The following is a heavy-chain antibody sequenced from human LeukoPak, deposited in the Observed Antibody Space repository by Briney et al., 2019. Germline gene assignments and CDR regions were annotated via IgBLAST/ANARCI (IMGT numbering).Heavy chain of an antibody. Sequence: ASVKVSCKASGYTFTSYGISWVRQAPGQGLEWMGWISAYNGNTNYAQKLQGRVTMTTDTSTSTAYMELRSLRSDDTAVYYCARDTKALMVRGVMVGYYYYGMDGWGKGTTVTVSS. CDR3: ARDTKALMVRGVMVGYYYYGMDG. D-gene: IGHD3-10*01. J-gene: IGHJ6*04. CDR1: GYTFTSYG. CDR2: ISAYNGNT. V-gene: IGHV1-18*04.